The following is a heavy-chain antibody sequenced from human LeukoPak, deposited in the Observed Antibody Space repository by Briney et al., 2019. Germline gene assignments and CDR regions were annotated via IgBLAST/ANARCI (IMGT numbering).Heavy chain of an antibody. CDR1: GFTFSSYG. J-gene: IGHJ3*02. CDR3: AKVISLGGSYAGDAFDI. V-gene: IGHV3-33*06. D-gene: IGHD1-26*01. Sequence: GGSLRLSCAASGFTFSSYGMHWVRQAPGKGLEWVAVIWYDGSNNYYADSVKGRFTISRDNSKNTLYLQMNSLRAEDTAVYYCAKVISLGGSYAGDAFDIWGQGTMVTVS. CDR2: IWYDGSNN.